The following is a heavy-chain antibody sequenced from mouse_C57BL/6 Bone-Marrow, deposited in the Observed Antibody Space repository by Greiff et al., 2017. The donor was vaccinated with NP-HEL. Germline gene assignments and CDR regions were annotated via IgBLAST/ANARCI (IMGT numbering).Heavy chain of an antibody. D-gene: IGHD2-10*02. CDR1: GFSFNTYA. CDR2: IRSKSNNYAT. J-gene: IGHJ4*01. CDR3: VRLPSNYYAMDY. V-gene: IGHV10-1*01. Sequence: EADGGLVQPKGSLKLSCAASGFSFNTYAMNWVRQAPGKGLEWVARIRSKSNNYATYYADSVKDRFTISRDDSESMLYLQMNNLKTEDTAMYYCVRLPSNYYAMDYWGQGTSVTVFS.